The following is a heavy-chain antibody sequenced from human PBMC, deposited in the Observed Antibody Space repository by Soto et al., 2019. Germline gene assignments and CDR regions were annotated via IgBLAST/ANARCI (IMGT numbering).Heavy chain of an antibody. CDR3: ATGYYYGSGKLVY. J-gene: IGHJ4*02. V-gene: IGHV1-24*01. D-gene: IGHD3-10*01. CDR2: FDPEDGET. CDR1: GYTLNELS. Sequence: ASVKVSCKVSGYTLNELSMHWVRQAPGKGLEWMGGFDPEDGETIYAQKFQGRVTMTEDTSTDTAYMELSSLRSEDTAVYYCATGYYYGSGKLVYWGQGTLVTVSS.